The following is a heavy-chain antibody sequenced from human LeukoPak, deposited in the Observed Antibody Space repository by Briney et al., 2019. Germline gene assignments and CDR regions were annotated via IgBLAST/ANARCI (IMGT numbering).Heavy chain of an antibody. Sequence: PGGSLRLSCAASGFTFSSYSMNWVRQAPGKGLEWVSVIYSGGSTYYADSVKGRFTISRDNSKNTLYLQMNSLRAEDTAVYYCARDRNAYSGYDQLYYYYGMDVWGQGTTVTVSS. J-gene: IGHJ6*02. CDR1: GFTFSSYS. CDR3: ARDRNAYSGYDQLYYYYGMDV. D-gene: IGHD5-12*01. CDR2: IYSGGST. V-gene: IGHV3-53*01.